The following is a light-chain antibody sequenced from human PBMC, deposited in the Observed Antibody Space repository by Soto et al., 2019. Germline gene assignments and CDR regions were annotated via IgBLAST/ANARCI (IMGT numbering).Light chain of an antibody. CDR2: GAS. J-gene: IGKJ3*01. V-gene: IGKV3-20*01. Sequence: EIVLTQSPGTLSLSSGERATLSCRASESVSAGYLAWYQQKPGQAPRLLIYGASSRATGIPDRFSGSGSGADFTLTIGRLEPEDFAVYYCHQYGSSPFTFGPGTKVDIK. CDR3: HQYGSSPFT. CDR1: ESVSAGY.